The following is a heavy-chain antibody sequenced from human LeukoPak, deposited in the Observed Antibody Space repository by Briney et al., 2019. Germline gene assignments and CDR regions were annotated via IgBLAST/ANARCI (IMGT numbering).Heavy chain of an antibody. CDR3: ARGHYDSSGYLPPFDY. D-gene: IGHD3-22*01. CDR2: ISSSSSTI. J-gene: IGHJ4*02. CDR1: GFTFSSYS. Sequence: GGSLRLSCAASGFTFSSYSMNWVRQAPGKGLEWVSYISSSSSTIYYADSVKGRFTISRDNAKNSLYLQMNSLRAEDTAVYYCARGHYDSSGYLPPFDYWGQGTLVTVSS. V-gene: IGHV3-48*01.